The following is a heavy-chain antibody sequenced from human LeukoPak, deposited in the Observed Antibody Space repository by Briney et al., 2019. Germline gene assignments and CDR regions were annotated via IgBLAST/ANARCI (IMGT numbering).Heavy chain of an antibody. CDR2: INTNSGGT. CDR3: ARVRIGQQLDKYYYYAMDV. J-gene: IGHJ6*02. Sequence: ASVTVSCKASGYTFTDYYMHWVRQAPGQGLEWMGWINTNSGGTNYAQKFQGRVTMTTDTSISTAYMEVSRLRSDDTAVYYCARVRIGQQLDKYYYYAMDVWGQGTTVTVSS. V-gene: IGHV1-2*02. CDR1: GYTFTDYY. D-gene: IGHD6-13*01.